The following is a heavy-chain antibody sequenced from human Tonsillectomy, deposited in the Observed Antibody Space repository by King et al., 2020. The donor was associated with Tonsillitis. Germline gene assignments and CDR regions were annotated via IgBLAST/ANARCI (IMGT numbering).Heavy chain of an antibody. CDR2: ISYDGSNK. D-gene: IGHD6-19*01. J-gene: IGHJ4*02. CDR1: GFTFSSYG. V-gene: IGHV3-30*18. CDR3: AKDARGWLVYYFDY. Sequence: VQLVESGGGVVQPGRSLRLSCAASGFTFSSYGMHWVRQAPGKGLEWVAVISYDGSNKYYADSVKGRFTISRDNSKNTLYLQMNSLRAEDTAVYYCAKDARGWLVYYFDYWGQGTLVTDSS.